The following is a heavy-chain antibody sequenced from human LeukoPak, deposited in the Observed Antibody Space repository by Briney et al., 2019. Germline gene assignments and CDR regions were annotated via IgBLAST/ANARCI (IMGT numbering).Heavy chain of an antibody. CDR2: ISSSSSYI. V-gene: IGHV3-21*01. D-gene: IGHD4-23*01. CDR3: ARDAHNYGGNPGLYYYYHMDV. CDR1: GFTFSSYS. J-gene: IGHJ6*03. Sequence: PGGSLRLSCAASGFTFSSYSMNWVRQAPGKGLEWVSSISSSSSYIYYADSVKGRFTISRDNAKNSLYLQMNSLRAEDTAVYYCARDAHNYGGNPGLYYYYHMDVWGKGTTVTVSS.